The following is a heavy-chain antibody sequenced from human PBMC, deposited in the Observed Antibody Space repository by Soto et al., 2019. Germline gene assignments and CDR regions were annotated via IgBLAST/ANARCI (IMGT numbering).Heavy chain of an antibody. CDR1: GGSISSGGYY. CDR2: IYYSGST. V-gene: IGHV4-31*03. D-gene: IGHD3-10*01. Sequence: TSETLSLTCTVSGGSISSGGYYWSWIRQHPGKGLEWIGYIYYSGSTYYNPSLKSRVTISVDTSRNQFSLKLSSVTAADTAVYYCARDSDITMVRGLKSSLVWGKGTTVTLSS. CDR3: ARDSDITMVRGLKSSLV. J-gene: IGHJ6*04.